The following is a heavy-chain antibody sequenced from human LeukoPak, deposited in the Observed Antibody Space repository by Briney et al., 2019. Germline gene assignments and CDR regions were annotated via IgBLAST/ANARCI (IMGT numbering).Heavy chain of an antibody. D-gene: IGHD3-10*01. J-gene: IGHJ4*02. CDR3: AKNYYGSGSYYKGFDY. Sequence: GGSLRLSCAASGFTFSNYAMSWVRQAPGKGLEWVSAISGSGGSTYYADSVKGRFTISRDNSKNTLYLQMNSLRAEDTAVYYCAKNYYGSGSYYKGFDYWGQGTLDTVSS. V-gene: IGHV3-23*01. CDR1: GFTFSNYA. CDR2: ISGSGGST.